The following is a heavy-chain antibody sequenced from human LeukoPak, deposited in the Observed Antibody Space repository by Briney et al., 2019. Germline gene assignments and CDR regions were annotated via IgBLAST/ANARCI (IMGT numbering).Heavy chain of an antibody. CDR2: IYSGGSI. J-gene: IGHJ3*02. CDR3: ARASRVTTRLDAFDI. D-gene: IGHD2-21*02. CDR1: GFTFSSYS. V-gene: IGHV3-NL1*01. Sequence: GGSLRLSCAASGFTFSSYSMHWVRQAPGNGLEWVSTIYSGGSIYYADSVKGRFTISRDNSKNTLYLQMNSLRVEDTAVYYCARASRVTTRLDAFDIWGQGTMVTVSS.